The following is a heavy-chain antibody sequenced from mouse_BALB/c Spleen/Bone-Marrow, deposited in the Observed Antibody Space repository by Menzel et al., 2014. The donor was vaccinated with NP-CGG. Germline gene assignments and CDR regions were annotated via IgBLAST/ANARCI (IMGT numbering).Heavy chain of an antibody. V-gene: IGHV1S81*02. J-gene: IGHJ1*01. CDR3: ARYYNWYFDV. CDR1: GYTFTSYW. CDR2: INPTNGRT. Sequence: VKLLESGAELVKPGASVKLSCKTSGYTFTSYWMHWVKQRPGQGLEWIGEINPTNGRTNYNEKFRNKATLTVDKSSSTAYMQLSSLTSEDSAVYYCARYYNWYFDVWGAGTTVTVSS. D-gene: IGHD1-1*01.